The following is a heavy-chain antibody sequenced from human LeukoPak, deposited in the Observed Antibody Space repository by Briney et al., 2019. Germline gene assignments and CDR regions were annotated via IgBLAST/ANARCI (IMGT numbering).Heavy chain of an antibody. V-gene: IGHV1-18*01. J-gene: IGHJ6*02. CDR3: ARDGSFRCSSTSCYSGYYYYGMDV. CDR2: ISAYNGNT. CDR1: GYTFTSYG. Sequence: GASVKVSCKASGYTFTSYGISWVRRAPGQGLEWMGWISAYNGNTNYAQKLQGRVTMTTDTSTNTAYMELRSLRSDDTAVYYCARDGSFRCSSTSCYSGYYYYGMDVWGQGTTVTVSS. D-gene: IGHD2-2*01.